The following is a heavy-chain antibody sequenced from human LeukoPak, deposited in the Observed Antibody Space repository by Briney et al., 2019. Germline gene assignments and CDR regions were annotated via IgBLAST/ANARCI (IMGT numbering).Heavy chain of an antibody. Sequence: GGSLRLSCAASGSTFSSYSMNCVRQAPGKGLEWVSSISSSSSYIYYADSVKGRFTIFRDNAKNSLYLQMNSLRAEDTAVYYCARGAGSSWYLGYYFDYWGQGTLVTVSS. D-gene: IGHD6-13*01. CDR2: ISSSSSYI. CDR1: GSTFSSYS. CDR3: ARGAGSSWYLGYYFDY. J-gene: IGHJ4*02. V-gene: IGHV3-21*01.